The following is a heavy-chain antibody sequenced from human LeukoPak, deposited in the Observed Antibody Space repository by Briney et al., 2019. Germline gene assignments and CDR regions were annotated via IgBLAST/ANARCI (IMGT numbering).Heavy chain of an antibody. Sequence: GGSLTLSCAASGFTFNSYWMHWVRHAPGKGLVWVSRMSGDGRSTSYADSVKGRFTISRDNAKNTLYLQMDSLRGEDTAVYYCASGYYGSGSYLTPWGQGTLVTVSS. D-gene: IGHD3-10*01. V-gene: IGHV3-74*01. CDR1: GFTFNSYW. CDR2: MSGDGRST. J-gene: IGHJ5*02. CDR3: ASGYYGSGSYLTP.